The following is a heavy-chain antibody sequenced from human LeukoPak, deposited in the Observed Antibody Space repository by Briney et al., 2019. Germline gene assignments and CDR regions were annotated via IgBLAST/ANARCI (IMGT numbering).Heavy chain of an antibody. D-gene: IGHD4-23*01. CDR2: IYYSGST. CDR1: GGSISSGGYY. V-gene: IGHV4-31*03. Sequence: SQTLSLTCTVSGGSISSGGYYWSWIRQHPGKGLEWIGYIYYSGSTYYNPSLKSRVTISVDTSKNQFSLKLSSVTAADTAVYYCARVAVNGPYGVVTEYYFDYWGQGTLVTVSS. J-gene: IGHJ4*02. CDR3: ARVAVNGPYGVVTEYYFDY.